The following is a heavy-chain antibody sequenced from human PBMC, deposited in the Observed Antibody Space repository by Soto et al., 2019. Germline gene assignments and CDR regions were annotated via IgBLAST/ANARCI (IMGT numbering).Heavy chain of an antibody. D-gene: IGHD1-7*01. CDR1: GGSISNYY. V-gene: IGHV4-59*01. Sequence: PSETLSLTCSVSGGSISNYYWSWIRQPPGKGLEWIGHIYYSGSTNYNPSLKSRVTISVDTSKNQFYLKLSSVTAADTAVYFCASKPNYRGVYYYFDYWGQGSLVTVSS. J-gene: IGHJ4*02. CDR3: ASKPNYRGVYYYFDY. CDR2: IYYSGST.